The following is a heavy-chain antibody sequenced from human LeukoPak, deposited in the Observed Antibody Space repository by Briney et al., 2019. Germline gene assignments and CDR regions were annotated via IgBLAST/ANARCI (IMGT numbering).Heavy chain of an antibody. J-gene: IGHJ5*02. D-gene: IGHD6-13*01. CDR3: ARDIGRAAANWFDP. CDR1: GFTVSTNY. CDR2: IYSDDSA. V-gene: IGHV3-53*04. Sequence: PGGSLRLSCAASGFTVSTNYMSWVRQAPGKGLERVSVIYSDDSAYYADSVKGRFTISRHNSKNTLYLQMNSLRPEDTAVYYCARDIGRAAANWFDPWGQGTLVTVSS.